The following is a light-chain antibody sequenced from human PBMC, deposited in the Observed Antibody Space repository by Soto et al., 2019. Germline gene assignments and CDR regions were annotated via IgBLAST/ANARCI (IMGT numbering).Light chain of an antibody. CDR1: QSVSSSF. CDR3: QQYGSF. V-gene: IGKV3-20*01. Sequence: EIVLTQSPATLSVSPGERATLSCRASQSVSSSFLVWYQQKAGQAPRLLIYGASSRATGVPDRFSGSGSGTDFTLTISRLEPEDFAVYYCQQYGSFFGPGTKVDI. CDR2: GAS. J-gene: IGKJ3*01.